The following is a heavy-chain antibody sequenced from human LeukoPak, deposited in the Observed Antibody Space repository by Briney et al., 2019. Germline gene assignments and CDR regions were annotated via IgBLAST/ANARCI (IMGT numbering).Heavy chain of an antibody. CDR2: ISSSSSYI. CDR1: GFIFSSYS. V-gene: IGHV3-21*01. CDR3: ARAVGTYYYDSSGSRLMGY. J-gene: IGHJ4*02. D-gene: IGHD3-22*01. Sequence: GGSLRLSCAASGFIFSSYSMNWVRQAPGKGLEWVSSISSSSSYIYYADSVKGRFTISRDNAKNSLYLQMNSLRAEDTAVYYCARAVGTYYYDSSGSRLMGYWGQGTLVTVSS.